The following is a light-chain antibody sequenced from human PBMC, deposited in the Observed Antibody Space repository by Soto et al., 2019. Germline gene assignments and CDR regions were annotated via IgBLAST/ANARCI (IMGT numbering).Light chain of an antibody. J-gene: IGKJ4*01. V-gene: IGKV3-20*01. Sequence: EIVLTQSPGTLSLSPGEGATLSCRASQSISSSYLAWYQQRPGQAPRLFIYGASRRGTGIPDRFSGSGSGTDFTLTISRLQPEDFAVYYCQHYGSSLTFGEGTKVEIK. CDR2: GAS. CDR3: QHYGSSLT. CDR1: QSISSSY.